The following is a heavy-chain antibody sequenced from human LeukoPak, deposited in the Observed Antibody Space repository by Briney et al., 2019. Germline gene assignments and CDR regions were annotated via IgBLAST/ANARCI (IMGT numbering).Heavy chain of an antibody. V-gene: IGHV3-23*01. CDR2: ISGSGGST. J-gene: IGHJ5*02. CDR3: AKDRPAAEYRFDP. Sequence: SGGSLRLSCAASGFTFSTYAMGWVRQAPGKGLEWVSAISGSGGSTYYADSVKGRFTISRDNSKNTLYLQMNSLRAEDTVVYYCAKDRPAAEYRFDPWGQGTLVTVSS. D-gene: IGHD6-13*01. CDR1: GFTFSTYA.